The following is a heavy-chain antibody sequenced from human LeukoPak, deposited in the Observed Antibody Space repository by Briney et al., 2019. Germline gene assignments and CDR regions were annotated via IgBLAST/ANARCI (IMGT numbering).Heavy chain of an antibody. Sequence: GGSLSLSCAASGFTFSDYYMSWIRHAPGKGLEWVSYISSSGSTIYYADSVKGRFTISRDNAENSLYLQMNSLRAEDTAVYYCARCAGQLQEYFQHWGQGTLVTVSS. D-gene: IGHD2-2*01. CDR3: ARCAGQLQEYFQH. CDR2: ISSSGSTI. J-gene: IGHJ1*01. V-gene: IGHV3-11*01. CDR1: GFTFSDYY.